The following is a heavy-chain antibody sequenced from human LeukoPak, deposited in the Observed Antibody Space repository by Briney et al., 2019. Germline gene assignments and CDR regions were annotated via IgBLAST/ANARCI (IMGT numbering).Heavy chain of an antibody. V-gene: IGHV4-4*07. J-gene: IGHJ5*02. CDR3: ARGSELLNDDENWFDP. CDR1: GGSISSYY. CDR2: IYTSGST. D-gene: IGHD1-26*01. Sequence: PSETLSLTCTVSGGSISSYYWSWIRQPAGKGLEWIGRIYTSGSTNYNPSLKSRVTMSVDTSKNQFSLKLSSVTAADTAVYYCARGSELLNDDENWFDPWGQGTLVTVSS.